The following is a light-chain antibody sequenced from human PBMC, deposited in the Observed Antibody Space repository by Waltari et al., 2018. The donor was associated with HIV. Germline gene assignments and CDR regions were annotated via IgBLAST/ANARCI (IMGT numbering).Light chain of an antibody. J-gene: IGLJ3*02. CDR2: DVT. CDR3: CSYAGSGTWV. CDR1: SSDVGGYTY. V-gene: IGLV2-23*02. Sequence: QSALTQPASVSGSPGQSITISCTGTSSDVGGYTYVSWYQQPPGKAPKLMFYDVTKRPSGVSKRFSGSKSGNTASLTISGLQAEDEADYYCCSYAGSGTWVFGGGTKLTVL.